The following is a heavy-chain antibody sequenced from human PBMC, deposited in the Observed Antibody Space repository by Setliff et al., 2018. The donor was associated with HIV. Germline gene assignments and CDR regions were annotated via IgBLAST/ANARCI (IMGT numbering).Heavy chain of an antibody. V-gene: IGHV4-4*02. Sequence: SETLSLTCTVSGDSIDSPHCWSWVRQSLEKGLEWIGEVCQRGGINYYPFFWSRAIISMDKPRSYFSLRLTSVTAADAAIYFCVRNSGWALGSWGQGILVTVSS. CDR1: GDSIDSPHC. J-gene: IGHJ4*02. D-gene: IGHD3-16*01. CDR2: VCQRGGI. CDR3: VRNSGWALGS.